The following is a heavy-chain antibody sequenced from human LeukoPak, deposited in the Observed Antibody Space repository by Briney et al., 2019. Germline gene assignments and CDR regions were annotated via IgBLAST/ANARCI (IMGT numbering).Heavy chain of an antibody. D-gene: IGHD6-19*01. CDR2: IYYSGST. CDR1: GGSISSYY. Sequence: PSETLSLTCTVSGGSISSYYWSWIRQPPGKGLEWIGYIYYSGSTNYNPSLKSRVTISVDTSKNQFSLKLSSVTAADTAVYYCARDPGLYSSGWYDYWGQGTLVTVSS. J-gene: IGHJ4*02. V-gene: IGHV4-59*01. CDR3: ARDPGLYSSGWYDY.